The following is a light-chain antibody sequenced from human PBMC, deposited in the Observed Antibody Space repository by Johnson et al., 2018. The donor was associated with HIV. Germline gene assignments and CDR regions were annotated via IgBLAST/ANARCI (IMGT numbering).Light chain of an antibody. J-gene: IGLJ1*01. Sequence: QSVLTQPPSVSAAPGQKVTISCSGSSSNIGSNYVSWYQQLPGTAPKLLIYENNKRPSGIPDRFSASKSGTSATLGITGLQTGDEADYYCGTWDSSLSVLYVFGTGTKVTVL. CDR2: ENN. V-gene: IGLV1-51*02. CDR3: GTWDSSLSVLYV. CDR1: SSNIGSNY.